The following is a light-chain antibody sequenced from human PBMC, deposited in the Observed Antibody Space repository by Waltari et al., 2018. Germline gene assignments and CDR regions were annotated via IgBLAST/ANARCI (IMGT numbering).Light chain of an antibody. CDR3: ATWDDRLTGVL. V-gene: IGLV1-44*01. CDR1: NSNIGSNV. CDR2: GND. J-gene: IGLJ3*02. Sequence: QSVLTQPPSASGTPGQRVTISCSGSNSNIGSNVVNWYQQLPGKAPRLLIYGNDQRPAGVPYRFSGSKSGTSASLAISGLQSEDEADYYCATWDDRLTGVLFGGGTKVTVL.